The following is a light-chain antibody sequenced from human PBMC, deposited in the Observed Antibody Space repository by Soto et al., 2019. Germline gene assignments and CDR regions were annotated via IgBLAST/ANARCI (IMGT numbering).Light chain of an antibody. V-gene: IGKV3-20*01. CDR1: QSVSSNY. CDR2: GAS. J-gene: IGKJ1*01. Sequence: EIVFTQSPGTLSLSPGERATLSCRASQSVSSNYLAWYQQKLGQAPRLLFYGASSRATGIPDRFSGNGSGTDFSLFISRLEPEDFAVYYCQQYESSPRTFGQGTKVDIK. CDR3: QQYESSPRT.